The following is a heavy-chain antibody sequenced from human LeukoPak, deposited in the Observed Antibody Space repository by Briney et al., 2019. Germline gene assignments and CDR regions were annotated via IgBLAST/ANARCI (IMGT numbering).Heavy chain of an antibody. Sequence: PGGSLRLTCAASGFIFSDYDMNWVRQAPGQGLEWVALFSSVGSYKYYADSVKGRFTISRDNAKSLVYLQLNSLRAGDTALYYCARGGKKGGSDSLHLWGPGTVVTVAS. V-gene: IGHV3-21*01. J-gene: IGHJ3*01. D-gene: IGHD2-21*01. CDR1: GFIFSDYD. CDR2: FSSVGSYK. CDR3: ARGGKKGGSDSLHL.